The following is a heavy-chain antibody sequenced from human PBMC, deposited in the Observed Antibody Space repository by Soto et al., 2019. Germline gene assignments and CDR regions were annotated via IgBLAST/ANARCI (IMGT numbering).Heavy chain of an antibody. J-gene: IGHJ1*01. CDR1: GGTFSSYA. CDR3: ARAGSYYYDSSGYPPEYFQH. D-gene: IGHD3-22*01. V-gene: IGHV1-69*13. Sequence: ASVKVSCKASGGTFSSYAISWVRQAPGQGLEWMGGIIPIFGTANYAQKFQGRVTITADESTSTAYMELSSLRSEDTAVYYCARAGSYYYDSSGYPPEYFQHWGQGPLVTVSS. CDR2: IIPIFGTA.